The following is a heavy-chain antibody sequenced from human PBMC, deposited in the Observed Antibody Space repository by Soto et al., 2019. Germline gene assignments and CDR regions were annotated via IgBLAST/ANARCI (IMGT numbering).Heavy chain of an antibody. Sequence: PSETLSLTCTVSGGSISSGGYYWSWIRQHPGKGLEWIGYIYYSGSTYYNQSLKSRVTISVDTSKNQFSLKLIYVTAADTAVYYCARDNGWAAAFDIWGQGTMVTVSS. J-gene: IGHJ3*02. CDR3: ARDNGWAAAFDI. CDR2: IYYSGST. D-gene: IGHD1-26*01. CDR1: GGSISSGGYY. V-gene: IGHV4-31*03.